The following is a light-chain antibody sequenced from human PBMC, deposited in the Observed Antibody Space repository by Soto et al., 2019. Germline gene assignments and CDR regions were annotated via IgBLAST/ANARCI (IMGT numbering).Light chain of an antibody. J-gene: IGLJ2*01. CDR3: SSYTSSSTVV. Sequence: QSVLTQPASVSGSPGQSITISCTGTSSDVGNYNLVSWYQHHPGKAPRLMIYEVSNRPSGVSNRFSGSKSGNTASLTISGLQAEDEADYYCSSYTSSSTVVFGGGTKLTVL. CDR2: EVS. V-gene: IGLV2-14*02. CDR1: SSDVGNYNL.